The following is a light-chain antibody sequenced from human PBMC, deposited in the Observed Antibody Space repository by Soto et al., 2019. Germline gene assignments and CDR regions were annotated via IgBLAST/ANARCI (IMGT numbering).Light chain of an antibody. V-gene: IGKV3-15*01. J-gene: IGKJ5*01. Sequence: EIMMTQSPATLSVSPGERATLSCRASQSVRGNLAWYQQKPGQAPRLLIYGASTRATGIPARFSGRGSGTEFTRTLSSLQSEDVAMYYCQQYNNWPSVTFGQGTRLEIK. CDR1: QSVRGN. CDR3: QQYNNWPSVT. CDR2: GAS.